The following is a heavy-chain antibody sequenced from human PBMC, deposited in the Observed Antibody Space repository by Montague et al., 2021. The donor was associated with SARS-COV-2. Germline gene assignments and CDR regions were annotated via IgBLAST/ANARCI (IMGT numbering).Heavy chain of an antibody. CDR3: AKSAWHNWYFDI. V-gene: IGHV4-39*01. J-gene: IGHJ2*01. CDR1: GDSISRNSYY. Sequence: SETLSLTCTVSGDSISRNSYYWGWIRQPPGKGLGWIGGMPFGGSPYPTPSLKSRVSISVDTSKNQFSLKLSSMTAADTAVYYCAKSAWHNWYFDIWGRGTLVTVSS. D-gene: IGHD2/OR15-2a*01. CDR2: MPFGGSP.